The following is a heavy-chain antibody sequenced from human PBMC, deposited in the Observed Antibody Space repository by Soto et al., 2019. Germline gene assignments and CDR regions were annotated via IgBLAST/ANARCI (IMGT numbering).Heavy chain of an antibody. V-gene: IGHV3-74*01. D-gene: IGHD3-22*01. CDR2: ISSGGTTT. CDR3: ARFGTSYDTSGFLY. J-gene: IGHJ4*02. Sequence: EVQLVESGGGLVQPGWSLTLSCAAAGFTFGSHWMHWVRQSPGKGLVYVSRISSGGTTTNYAESVKGRFTISRDNARNTLYLQMNSLRVEDTAVDYCARFGTSYDTSGFLYWGQGHTVTVSS. CDR1: GFTFGSHW.